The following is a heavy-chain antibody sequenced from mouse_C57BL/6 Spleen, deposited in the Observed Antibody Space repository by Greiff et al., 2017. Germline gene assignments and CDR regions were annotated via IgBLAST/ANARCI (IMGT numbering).Heavy chain of an antibody. Sequence: QVHVKQPGAELVKPGASVKMSCKASGYTFTSYWITWVKQRPGQGLGWIGDIYPGSGSTNYNEKFKSKATLTVDTSSSTAYMQLSSLTSEDSAVYYCARAGSNYYFDYWGQGTTLTVSS. D-gene: IGHD2-5*01. J-gene: IGHJ2*01. V-gene: IGHV1-55*01. CDR3: ARAGSNYYFDY. CDR2: IYPGSGST. CDR1: GYTFTSYW.